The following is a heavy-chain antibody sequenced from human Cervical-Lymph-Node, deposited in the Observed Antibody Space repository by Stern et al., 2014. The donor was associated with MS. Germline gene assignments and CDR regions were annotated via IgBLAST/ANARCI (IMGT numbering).Heavy chain of an antibody. Sequence: VHLVESGAEVKKPGSSVKVSCKSSGGTFSTHAISWVRQAPGQGLERLGRIIPILDTTDYAQRFQGRLTIDADESTDTAYRELRSLTPDDTAVYYCAREKSDCSGGSCFSSLDYWGQGTLVTVSS. CDR2: IIPILDTT. J-gene: IGHJ4*02. D-gene: IGHD2-15*01. CDR1: GGTFSTHA. CDR3: AREKSDCSGGSCFSSLDY. V-gene: IGHV1-69*11.